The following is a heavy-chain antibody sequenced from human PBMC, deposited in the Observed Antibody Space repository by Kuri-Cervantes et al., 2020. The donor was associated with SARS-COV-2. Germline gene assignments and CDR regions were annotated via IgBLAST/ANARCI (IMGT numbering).Heavy chain of an antibody. CDR2: MNPNSGGT. CDR3: ASPSHCSSTSCYHYYYYYMDV. CDR1: GYTFTSYD. J-gene: IGHJ6*03. Sequence: ASVNVSCKASGYTFTSYDINGVRQATGQGLEWMGWMNPNSGGTNYAQKFQGRVTTTRDTTISTAYMELSRLRSDDTAVYYCASPSHCSSTSCYHYYYYYMDVWGKGTTVTVSS. V-gene: IGHV1-2*02. D-gene: IGHD2-2*01.